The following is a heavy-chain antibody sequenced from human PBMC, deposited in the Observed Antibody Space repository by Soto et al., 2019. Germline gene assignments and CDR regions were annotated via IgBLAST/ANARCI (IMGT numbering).Heavy chain of an antibody. V-gene: IGHV3-53*01. CDR3: ARELRYFDWLGMDV. D-gene: IGHD3-9*01. J-gene: IGHJ6*02. CDR2: IYSGGST. Sequence: GGSLRLSCAASGFTVSSNYMSWVRQAPGKGLEWVSVIYSGGSTYYADSVKGRFTISRDNSKDTLYLQMNSLRAEDTAVYYCARELRYFDWLGMDVWGQGTTVTVSS. CDR1: GFTVSSNY.